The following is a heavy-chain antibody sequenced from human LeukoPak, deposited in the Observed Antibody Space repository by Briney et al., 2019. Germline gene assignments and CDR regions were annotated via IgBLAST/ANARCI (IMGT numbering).Heavy chain of an antibody. CDR2: INPNSGGT. Sequence: ASVKVSCKASGYTFTGYYMHWVRQAPGQGLEWMGRINPNSGGTNYAQKFQGRVTITRDTSASTAYMELSSLRSEDTAVYYCARDLVLGDGYNYDCWGQGTLVTVSS. J-gene: IGHJ4*02. CDR1: GYTFTGYY. V-gene: IGHV1-2*06. CDR3: ARDLVLGDGYNYDC. D-gene: IGHD5-24*01.